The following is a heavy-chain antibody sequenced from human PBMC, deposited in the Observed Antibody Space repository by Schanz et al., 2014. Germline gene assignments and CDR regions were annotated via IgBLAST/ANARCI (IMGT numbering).Heavy chain of an antibody. CDR3: ARDGHSSIWDSYYFYGLDV. D-gene: IGHD6-13*01. V-gene: IGHV1-2*06. Sequence: QVQLVQSGAEVKKPGASVKVSCKASGHPFTAYYMHWVRQAPGQGLEWMGRINPNSGGTNYAENFQGRVTMTRDTSTRTVYMELSRLTSDDTALYYCARDGHSSIWDSYYFYGLDVWGQGTTVTVSS. J-gene: IGHJ6*02. CDR2: INPNSGGT. CDR1: GHPFTAYY.